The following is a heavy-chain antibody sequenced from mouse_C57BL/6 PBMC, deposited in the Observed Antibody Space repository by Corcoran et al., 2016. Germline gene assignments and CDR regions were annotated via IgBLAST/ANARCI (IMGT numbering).Heavy chain of an antibody. CDR3: AGYNYAMDY. CDR1: GYTFTSYG. V-gene: IGHV1-81*01. Sequence: QVQMQHSGDELARPGASVKLYCKASGYTFTSYGISGVKQRTGQGLEWIGEIYPRSGNTYYNEKFKGKATLTAEKSSSTAYMELRSLTSEDSAVYFCAGYNYAMDYWGQGTSVTVSS. CDR2: IYPRSGNT. J-gene: IGHJ4*01.